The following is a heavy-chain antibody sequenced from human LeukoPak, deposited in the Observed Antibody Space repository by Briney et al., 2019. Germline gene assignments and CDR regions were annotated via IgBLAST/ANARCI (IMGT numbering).Heavy chain of an antibody. J-gene: IGHJ4*02. CDR3: TKGDGGWYPIEY. CDR1: GFTFNNYG. CDR2: INDNGANT. D-gene: IGHD6-19*01. V-gene: IGHV3-23*01. Sequence: GASLRLSCAASGFTFNNYGMSWVRQAPGKGLEWVSTINDNGANTHYAASVKGRFTISRDNSKNTLFLQMNSLRADDTALCHCTKGDGGWYPIEYWGQGTQVIVSS.